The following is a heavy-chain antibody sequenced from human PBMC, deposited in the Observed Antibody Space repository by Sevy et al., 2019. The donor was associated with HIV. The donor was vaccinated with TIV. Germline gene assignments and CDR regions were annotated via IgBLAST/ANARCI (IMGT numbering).Heavy chain of an antibody. CDR2: IYYSGST. J-gene: IGHJ4*02. Sequence: SETLSLTCTVSGGSISSYYWSWIRQPPGKGLEWIGYIYYSGSTNYNPSLKSRVTISVDTSKNQFSRKLSSVTAADTAVYYCARFRRVDGHFDYWGQGTLVTVSS. V-gene: IGHV4-59*01. D-gene: IGHD6-19*01. CDR1: GGSISSYY. CDR3: ARFRRVDGHFDY.